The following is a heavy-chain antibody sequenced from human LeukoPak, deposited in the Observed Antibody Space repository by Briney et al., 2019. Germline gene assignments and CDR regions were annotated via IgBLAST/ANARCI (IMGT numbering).Heavy chain of an antibody. Sequence: INHSGSTNYNPSLKSRVTISVDTSKNQFSLKLSSVTAADTAVYYCARGVGAAGHYYYGMDVWGQGTTVTVSS. D-gene: IGHD6-13*01. CDR2: INHSGST. CDR3: ARGVGAAGHYYYGMDV. J-gene: IGHJ6*02. V-gene: IGHV4-34*01.